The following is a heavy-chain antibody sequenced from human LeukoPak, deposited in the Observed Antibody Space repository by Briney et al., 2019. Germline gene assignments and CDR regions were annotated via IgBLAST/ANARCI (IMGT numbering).Heavy chain of an antibody. D-gene: IGHD1-1*01. CDR1: GFTFSNAW. J-gene: IGHJ4*02. CDR2: IYTGGNT. CDR3: ARGSPATTIDY. Sequence: GGSLRLSCAASGFTFSNAWINWVRQAPGKGLEWVSVIYTGGNTYYTDAVKGRFTISRHNSKNTLYLQMNNLRAEDTAVYYCARGSPATTIDYWGRGTLVTVSS. V-gene: IGHV3-53*04.